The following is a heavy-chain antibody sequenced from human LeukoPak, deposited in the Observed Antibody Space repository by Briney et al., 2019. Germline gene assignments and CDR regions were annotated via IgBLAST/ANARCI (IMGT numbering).Heavy chain of an antibody. Sequence: PGGSLRLSCAASGFTFSYYDMPWVRQAPGKGLEWVAFIRSDGSNKYYADSVKGQFTISRDNSKNTLYLQMNSLRADDTAVYYCAKDSIQGDTALDYWGQGTLVTVSS. D-gene: IGHD5-18*01. J-gene: IGHJ4*02. CDR1: GFTFSYYD. V-gene: IGHV3-30*02. CDR2: IRSDGSNK. CDR3: AKDSIQGDTALDY.